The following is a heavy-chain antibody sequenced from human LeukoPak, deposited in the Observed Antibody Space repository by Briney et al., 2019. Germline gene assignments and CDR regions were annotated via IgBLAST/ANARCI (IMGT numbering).Heavy chain of an antibody. CDR1: GFTFDDYA. CDR2: ISGSGGST. V-gene: IGHV3-23*01. J-gene: IGHJ6*04. Sequence: GGSLRLSCAASGFTFDDYAMHWVRQAPGKGLEWVSAISGSGGSTYCADSVKGRFTISRDNSKNTLYLQMNSLRAEDTAVYYCANPGHSDVWGKGTTVTVSS. CDR3: ANPGHSDV.